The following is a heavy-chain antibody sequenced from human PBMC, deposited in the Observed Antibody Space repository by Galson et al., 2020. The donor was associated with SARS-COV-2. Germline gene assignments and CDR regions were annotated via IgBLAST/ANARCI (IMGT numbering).Heavy chain of an antibody. CDR3: ARDEGIRGYNYGRLYYGMDV. D-gene: IGHD5-18*01. Sequence: NSGGSLRLSCAASGFPFSTYSMNWVRLPPGKGLEWVPSISTSSSYTYYVDSVKGRFSISRDNPRNSLYLQMNSLRAEDTAVYYCARDEGIRGYNYGRLYYGMDVWGQGTTVTVSS. V-gene: IGHV3-21*01. CDR1: GFPFSTYS. J-gene: IGHJ6*02. CDR2: ISTSSSYT.